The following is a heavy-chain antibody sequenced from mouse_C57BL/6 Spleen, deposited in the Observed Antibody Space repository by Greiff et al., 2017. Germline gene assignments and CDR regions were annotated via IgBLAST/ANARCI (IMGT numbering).Heavy chain of an antibody. CDR2: INPNNGGT. J-gene: IGHJ4*01. Sequence: EVQLQQSGPELVKPGASVKISCKASGYTFTDYYMNWVKQSHGKSLEWIGDINPNNGGTSYNQKFKGKATLTVDKSSSTAYMELRSLTSEDSAVYYCARLGDYDGKDYWGQGTSVTVSS. V-gene: IGHV1-26*01. D-gene: IGHD2-4*01. CDR3: ARLGDYDGKDY. CDR1: GYTFTDYY.